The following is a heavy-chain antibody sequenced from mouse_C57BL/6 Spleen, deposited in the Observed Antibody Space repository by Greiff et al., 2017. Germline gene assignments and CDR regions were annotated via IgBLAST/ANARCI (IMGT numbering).Heavy chain of an antibody. D-gene: IGHD1-1*01. Sequence: VQLQQPGAELVKPGASVKMSCKASGYTFTSYWITWVKQRPGQGLEWIGDIYPGSGSTNYNEKFKSKATLTVDTSSSTAYMQLSSLTSEDSAVYYCAREGDYYGSSSPDYWGQGTTLTVSS. CDR1: GYTFTSYW. CDR2: IYPGSGST. CDR3: AREGDYYGSSSPDY. J-gene: IGHJ2*01. V-gene: IGHV1-55*01.